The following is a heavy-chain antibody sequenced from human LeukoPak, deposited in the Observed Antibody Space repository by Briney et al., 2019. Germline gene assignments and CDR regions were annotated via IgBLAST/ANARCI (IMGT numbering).Heavy chain of an antibody. V-gene: IGHV1-2*02. CDR1: GYTFTGYY. J-gene: IGHJ3*02. CDR2: VNPNSGGT. D-gene: IGHD3-22*01. Sequence: ASVKVSCKASGYTFTGYYMHWVRRAPGHGLDWMGWVNPNSGGTNYAQKFQGRVTMTRDTSISTAYMELSRLRSDDTAVYYCARDRWYYYDSSGYYSDAFDIWGQGTMVTVSS. CDR3: ARDRWYYYDSSGYYSDAFDI.